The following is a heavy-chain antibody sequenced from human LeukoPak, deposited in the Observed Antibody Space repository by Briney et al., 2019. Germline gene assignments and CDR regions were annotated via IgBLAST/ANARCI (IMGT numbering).Heavy chain of an antibody. CDR3: ARVPSDCSSTSCYNDYFDY. CDR1: GYSFTSYW. D-gene: IGHD2-2*02. Sequence: GESLKISCKGSGYSFTSYWIGWVRQMPGKGLEWMGIIYPGDSDTRYSPSFQGQVTISADKSISTAYLQWSSLKASDTAMYYCARVPSDCSSTSCYNDYFDYWGQGTLVTVSS. J-gene: IGHJ4*02. CDR2: IYPGDSDT. V-gene: IGHV5-51*01.